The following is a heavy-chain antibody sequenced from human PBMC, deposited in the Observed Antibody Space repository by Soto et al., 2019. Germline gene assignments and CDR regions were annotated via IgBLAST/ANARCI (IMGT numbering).Heavy chain of an antibody. CDR1: GFTFSSYA. CDR3: AKDGPGIAAAGTAFDI. V-gene: IGHV3-23*01. D-gene: IGHD6-13*01. Sequence: GGSLRLSCAASGFTFSSYAMSWVRQAPGKGLEWVSAISGSGGSTYYADSVKGRFTISRDNSKNTLYLQMNSLRAEDTAVYYCAKDGPGIAAAGTAFDIWGQGTMVTVSS. CDR2: ISGSGGST. J-gene: IGHJ3*02.